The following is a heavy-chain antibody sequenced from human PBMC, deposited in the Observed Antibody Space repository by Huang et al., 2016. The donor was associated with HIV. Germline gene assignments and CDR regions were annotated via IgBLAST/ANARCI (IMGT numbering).Heavy chain of an antibody. J-gene: IGHJ4*02. CDR1: GGSIRSDNYY. CDR2: IDYSGST. V-gene: IGHV4-39*01. Sequence: QLQLQESGPGLVKPSETLSLTCTVSGGSIRSDNYYWGWLRQPPGKGLEWIGGIDYSGSTYYNPSIKRRVTITVDTSKNQFSLKMRSVTAADTAVYYCARLPGSITMIRGVITDPYWGQGTLVTVSS. D-gene: IGHD3-10*01. CDR3: ARLPGSITMIRGVITDPY.